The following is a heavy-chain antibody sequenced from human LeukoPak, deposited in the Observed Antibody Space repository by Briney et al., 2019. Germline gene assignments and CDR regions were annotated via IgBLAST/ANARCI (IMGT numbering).Heavy chain of an antibody. CDR3: ARSQEMATIGFDY. V-gene: IGHV4-59*01. Sequence: SETLSLTCTVSGGSISSYYWSWIRQPPGKGLEWIGYIYYSGSTNYNPSLKSRVTTSVDTSKNQFSLKLSSVTAADTAVYYCARSQEMATIGFDYWGQGTLVTVSS. CDR2: IYYSGST. J-gene: IGHJ4*02. D-gene: IGHD5-24*01. CDR1: GGSISSYY.